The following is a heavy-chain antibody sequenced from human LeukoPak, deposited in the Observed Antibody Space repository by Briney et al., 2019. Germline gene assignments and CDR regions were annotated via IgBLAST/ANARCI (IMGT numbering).Heavy chain of an antibody. Sequence: SETLSLTCTVSGGSISSYYWSWIRQPPGKGLEWIGYIYYSGSTNYNPSLKSRVTISVDTSKNQFSLKLSSVTAADTAVYYCARVAYYYDSSGYFFDYWGQGTLVTVSS. J-gene: IGHJ4*02. CDR1: GGSISSYY. D-gene: IGHD3-22*01. CDR3: ARVAYYYDSSGYFFDY. V-gene: IGHV4-59*08. CDR2: IYYSGST.